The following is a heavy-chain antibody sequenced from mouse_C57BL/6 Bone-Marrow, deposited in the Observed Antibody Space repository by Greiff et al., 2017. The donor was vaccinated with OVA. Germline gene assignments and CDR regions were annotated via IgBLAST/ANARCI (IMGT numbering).Heavy chain of an antibody. CDR1: GYTFTSHW. D-gene: IGHD1-1*01. CDR3: ARSYYGSSPCCYFDV. Sequence: QVQLQQSGPELVRPGASVKISCKASGYTFTSHWMQWVRQRPGQGLEWIGEIFPGSGSTYYNEKFKGKATLTVDTSSSTAYMQLSSLTSEDSAVYVCARSYYGSSPCCYFDVWGTGTTVTVSS. V-gene: IGHV1-56*01. J-gene: IGHJ1*03. CDR2: IFPGSGST.